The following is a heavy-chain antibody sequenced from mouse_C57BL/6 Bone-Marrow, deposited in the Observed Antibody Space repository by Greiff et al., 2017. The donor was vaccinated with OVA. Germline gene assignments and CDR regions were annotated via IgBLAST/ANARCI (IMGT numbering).Heavy chain of an antibody. Sequence: EVQLQQSGPELVKPGASVNISCKASGYTFTDYYMNWVKQSHGKSLEWIGDINPNNGGTSYNQKFKGKATLTVDKSSSTAYMELRSLTSEDSAVYYCALRAYWGQGTLVTVSA. CDR2: INPNNGGT. V-gene: IGHV1-26*01. CDR1: GYTFTDYY. J-gene: IGHJ3*01. CDR3: ALRAY.